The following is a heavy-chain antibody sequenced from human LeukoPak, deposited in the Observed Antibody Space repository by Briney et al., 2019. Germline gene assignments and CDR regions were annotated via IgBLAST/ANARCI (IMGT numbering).Heavy chain of an antibody. CDR1: GGSISSGGYY. D-gene: IGHD3-10*01. Sequence: SQTLSLTCTVSGGSISSGGYYWSWIRQHPGKGLEWIGHISYSGSTYYNPSLKSRVTISLDTSENQFSLKVSSLTAADTAVYYCATEDGSGSYRGFDYWGQGTLVTVSS. CDR2: ISYSGST. J-gene: IGHJ4*02. CDR3: ATEDGSGSYRGFDY. V-gene: IGHV4-31*03.